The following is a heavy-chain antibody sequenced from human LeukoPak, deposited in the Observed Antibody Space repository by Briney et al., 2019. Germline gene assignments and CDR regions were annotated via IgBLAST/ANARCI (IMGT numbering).Heavy chain of an antibody. J-gene: IGHJ4*02. D-gene: IGHD1-26*01. V-gene: IGHV3-23*01. Sequence: GGSLRLSCAGSGFTFSNYAMNWVRQAPGEGLEWVSGIIGCGDETYFADSVRGRFTISRDNSKNTLYLQMNSLRAEDTALYYCARDLVGATSTFAYWGQGTLVTVSS. CDR3: ARDLVGATSTFAY. CDR1: GFTFSNYA. CDR2: IIGCGDET.